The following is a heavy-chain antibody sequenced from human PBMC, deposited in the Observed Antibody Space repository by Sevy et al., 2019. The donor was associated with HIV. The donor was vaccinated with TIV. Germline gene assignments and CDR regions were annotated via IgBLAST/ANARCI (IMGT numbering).Heavy chain of an antibody. CDR2: ISDDGNNK. CDR3: ARIYCSGGSCYGMDV. D-gene: IGHD2-15*01. Sequence: GGSLRLSCTASGFTFSTYAMYWVRQAPGKGLEWVAVISDDGNNKDYADSVKGRFTVSRDNSKNTLYLQMYSLRAEDTAVYYCARIYCSGGSCYGMDVWGQGTTVTVSS. J-gene: IGHJ6*02. V-gene: IGHV3-30*04. CDR1: GFTFSTYA.